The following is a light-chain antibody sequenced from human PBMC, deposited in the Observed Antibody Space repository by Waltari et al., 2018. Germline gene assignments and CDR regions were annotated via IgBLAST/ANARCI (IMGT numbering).Light chain of an antibody. CDR2: EAS. CDR1: QSIGRW. V-gene: IGKV1-5*03. J-gene: IGKJ4*01. Sequence: DIQMTHSPSTLYASLLATVTITRRASQSIGRWLAWYQHKHGKAPKALIYEASSLESGVPSRFSGSGSETEFTLTINSLQPDDFATYYCQQYNGYVLTFGGGTKVEIK. CDR3: QQYNGYVLT.